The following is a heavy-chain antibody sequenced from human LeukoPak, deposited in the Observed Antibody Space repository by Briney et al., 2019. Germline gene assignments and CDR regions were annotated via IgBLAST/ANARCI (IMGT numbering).Heavy chain of an antibody. J-gene: IGHJ6*02. CDR3: ASSEGPNHYYYYNGMDV. CDR2: IYSGGGT. CDR1: GVTISSNY. V-gene: IGHV3-53*01. D-gene: IGHD3-10*01. Sequence: GGSLRLSCAASGVTISSNYMSWVRQAPGKGLGWVGVIYSGGGTYNADSAKGRFTISRDNSKNTLYLQMNSLGAEDAAVYYCASSEGPNHYYYYNGMDVWGQGTTVTVSS.